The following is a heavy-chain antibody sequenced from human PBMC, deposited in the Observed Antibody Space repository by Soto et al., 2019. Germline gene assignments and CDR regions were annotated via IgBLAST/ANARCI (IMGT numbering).Heavy chain of an antibody. CDR3: ARGICSSTSCYLSRTRGGPYNWFDP. Sequence: ASETLSLTCTVSGGSSISGGYYWSWIRQHPGKGLEWIGYIYYSGSTYYNPSLKSRVTISVDTSKNQFSLKLSSVTAADTAVYYCARGICSSTSCYLSRTRGGPYNWFDPWGQGTLVTVSS. CDR1: GGSSISGGYY. V-gene: IGHV4-31*03. CDR2: IYYSGST. J-gene: IGHJ5*02. D-gene: IGHD2-2*01.